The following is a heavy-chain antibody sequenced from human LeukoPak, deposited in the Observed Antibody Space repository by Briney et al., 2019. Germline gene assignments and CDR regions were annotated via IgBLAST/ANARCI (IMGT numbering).Heavy chain of an antibody. V-gene: IGHV4-34*01. CDR3: ARRTVTNGWFRIDY. CDR2: INHSGST. Sequence: SETLSLTCAVYGGSFSGYYWSWIRQPPGKGLEWIGGINHSGSTNYNPSLKSRVTISVDTSKNQFSLKLSSVTAADTALYYCARRTVTNGWFRIDYWGQGSLVIVSS. J-gene: IGHJ4*02. CDR1: GGSFSGYY. D-gene: IGHD6-19*01.